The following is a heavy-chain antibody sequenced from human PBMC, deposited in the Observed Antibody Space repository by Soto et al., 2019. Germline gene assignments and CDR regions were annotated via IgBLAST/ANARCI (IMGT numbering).Heavy chain of an antibody. V-gene: IGHV4-39*01. CDR2: IYYSGTT. Sequence: QLQLQESGPGLVKPAETLSLTCTVSGGSISSSDYWWGWIRQPPGKGLEWIGSIYYSGTTHYIPSLKSRVIMSVDTSKNQFSMRLSSVTAAYTGVYYCARQIGRGSWSLDHWGQGTLVTVSS. CDR1: GGSISSSDYW. J-gene: IGHJ4*02. CDR3: ARQIGRGSWSLDH. D-gene: IGHD6-13*01.